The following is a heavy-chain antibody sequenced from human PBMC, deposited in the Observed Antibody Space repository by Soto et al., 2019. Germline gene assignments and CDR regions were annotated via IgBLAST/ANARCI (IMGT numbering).Heavy chain of an antibody. V-gene: IGHV3-15*01. J-gene: IGHJ4*02. CDR1: GFTFSDAR. Sequence: PGGSLRLSCAASGFTFSDARMSWVRQAPGKGLEWVGHIKSKTDGGTTDYAAPVKGRFTISREDSKNTLYLQMNSLRTEDTAVYYCATEGDFSGDWYGTTLFDYWGRGTLVTVSS. CDR2: IKSKTDGGTT. CDR3: ATEGDFSGDWYGTTLFDY. D-gene: IGHD3-9*01.